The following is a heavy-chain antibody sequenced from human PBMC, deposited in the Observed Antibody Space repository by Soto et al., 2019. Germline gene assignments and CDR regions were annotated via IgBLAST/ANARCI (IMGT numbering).Heavy chain of an antibody. V-gene: IGHV3-7*01. D-gene: IGHD3-10*01. J-gene: IGHJ6*02. CDR3: ARDASLWFGGSDYYYGMDV. CDR2: IKQDGSEK. CDR1: GFTFSSYW. Sequence: GGSLSLSCSASGFTFSSYWMSWFRQAPGKGLEWVANIKQDGSEKYYVDSVKGRFTISRDNAKNSLYLQMNSLRAEDTAVYYCARDASLWFGGSDYYYGMDVWGQGTTVTVSS.